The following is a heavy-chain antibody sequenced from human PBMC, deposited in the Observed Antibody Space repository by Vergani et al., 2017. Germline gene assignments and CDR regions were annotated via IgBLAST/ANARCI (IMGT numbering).Heavy chain of an antibody. CDR1: GGSFSGYY. CDR3: ARAMGGYCSSTSCPFDY. J-gene: IGHJ4*02. V-gene: IGHV4-34*01. CDR2: INHSGST. D-gene: IGHD2-2*01. Sequence: QVQLQQWGAGLLKPSETLSLTCAVYGGSFSGYYWSWIRQPPGKGLEWIGEINHSGSTNYNPSLKSRVTISVDTSKTQFSLKLSSVTAADTAVYYCARAMGGYCSSTSCPFDYWGQGTLVTVSS.